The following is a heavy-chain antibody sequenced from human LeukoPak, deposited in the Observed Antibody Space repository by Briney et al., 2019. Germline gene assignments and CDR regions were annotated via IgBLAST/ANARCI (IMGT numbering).Heavy chain of an antibody. V-gene: IGHV1-18*01. CDR2: ITVNNGYT. CDR3: ARVLGYYYDSGGYYSLEY. CDR1: GYTFTSHG. D-gene: IGHD3-22*01. Sequence: ASVKVSCKAAGYTFTSHGFIWLRQAPGQGLEWMGWITVNNGYTKYAQELQGRVTMTTDTSTSTAYMELSSLRSEDTAVYYCARVLGYYYDSGGYYSLEYWGQGTLVTVSS. J-gene: IGHJ4*01.